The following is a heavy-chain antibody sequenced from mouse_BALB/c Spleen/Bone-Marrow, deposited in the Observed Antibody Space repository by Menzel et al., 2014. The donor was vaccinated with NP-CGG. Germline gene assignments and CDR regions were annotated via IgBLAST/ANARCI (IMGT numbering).Heavy chain of an antibody. CDR3: ARHGAGSWFAY. V-gene: IGHV5-12-1*01. Sequence: DVMLVESGGGLVKPGGSLKLSCAASGFAFSNYDMSWVRQTPEKRLEWVAYISSGGGSTYYPATMKGPFTFSRDDAKDTLYLQMSRLKSEDTAMYYCARHGAGSWFAYWGQGTLVTVSA. D-gene: IGHD3-3*01. CDR1: GFAFSNYD. CDR2: ISSGGGST. J-gene: IGHJ3*01.